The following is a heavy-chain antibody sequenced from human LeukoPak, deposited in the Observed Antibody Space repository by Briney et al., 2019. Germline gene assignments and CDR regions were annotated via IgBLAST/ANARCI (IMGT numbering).Heavy chain of an antibody. J-gene: IGHJ4*02. Sequence: ASVKVSCKASGYTFTSYDINWVRQATGQGLEWMGWMNPNSGNTGYAQKFQGRVTMTRNTSISTAYMELSSLRSEDTAVYYYARGGSRELQYSSSIFDYWGQGTLVTVSS. V-gene: IGHV1-8*01. CDR1: GYTFTSYD. D-gene: IGHD6-6*01. CDR3: ARGGSRELQYSSSIFDY. CDR2: MNPNSGNT.